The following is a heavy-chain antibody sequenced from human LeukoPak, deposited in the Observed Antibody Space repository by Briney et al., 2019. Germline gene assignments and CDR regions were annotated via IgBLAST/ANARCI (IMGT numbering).Heavy chain of an antibody. Sequence: GASVKVSCKASGYTFTGYYMHWVRQAPGQGLEWMGIINPSGGSTSYAQKFQGRVTMTRDTSTSTVYMELSSLRSEDTAVYYCALMVRGVRGFDYWGQGTLVTVSS. D-gene: IGHD3-10*01. CDR2: INPSGGST. CDR3: ALMVRGVRGFDY. J-gene: IGHJ4*02. CDR1: GYTFTGYY. V-gene: IGHV1-46*01.